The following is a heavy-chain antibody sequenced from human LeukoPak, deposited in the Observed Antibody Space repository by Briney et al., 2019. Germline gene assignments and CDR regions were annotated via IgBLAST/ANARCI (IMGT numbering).Heavy chain of an antibody. CDR2: INPSGGST. CDR3: ARDSLELLYYFDY. J-gene: IGHJ4*02. V-gene: IGHV1-46*01. D-gene: IGHD1-7*01. CDR1: GGTFSSYA. Sequence: ASVKVSCKASGGTFSSYAISWVRQAPGQGLEWMGIINPSGGSTSYAQKFQGRVTMTRDTSTSTVYMELSSLRSEDTAVYYCARDSLELLYYFDYWGQGTLVTVSS.